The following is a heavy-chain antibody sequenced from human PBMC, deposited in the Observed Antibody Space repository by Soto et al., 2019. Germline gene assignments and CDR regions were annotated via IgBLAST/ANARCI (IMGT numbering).Heavy chain of an antibody. CDR1: TYSISSDDY. CDR3: ARDRERYRYSSSWFDP. CDR2: IYHSGST. Sequence: PLETLSLTCAVSTYSISSDDYWGWIRQPPGKGLEWIGSIYHSGSTYYNPSLKSRVTISIDTSKNQFSLKLSSATAADTAVYYCARDRERYRYSSSWFDPWGQGTLVTVSS. D-gene: IGHD5-18*01. V-gene: IGHV4-38-2*02. J-gene: IGHJ5*02.